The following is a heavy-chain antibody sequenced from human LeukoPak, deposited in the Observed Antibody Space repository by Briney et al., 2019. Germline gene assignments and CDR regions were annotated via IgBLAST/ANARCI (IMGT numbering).Heavy chain of an antibody. Sequence: GGSLRLSCAASGFTFSSYWMSWVRQAPGKGLEWVSAISGSGGSTYYADSVKGRFTISRDNSKNTLFLQMNSLRAEDTAIYYCAKDVVVTATPYYFDYWGQGTLVTVSS. CDR3: AKDVVVTATPYYFDY. CDR2: ISGSGGST. V-gene: IGHV3-23*01. D-gene: IGHD2-21*02. CDR1: GFTFSSYW. J-gene: IGHJ4*02.